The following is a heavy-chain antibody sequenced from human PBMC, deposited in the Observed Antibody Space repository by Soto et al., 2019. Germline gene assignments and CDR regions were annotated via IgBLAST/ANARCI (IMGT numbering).Heavy chain of an antibody. D-gene: IGHD1-26*01. CDR3: ATGFTGSYHTTPIYYFDY. J-gene: IGHJ4*02. V-gene: IGHV1-24*01. CDR1: GYTLTELS. Sequence: GASVKVSCKVSGYTLTELSMHWVRQAPGKGLEWMGGFDPEDGETIYAQKFQGRVTMTEDTSTDTAYMELSSLRSEDTAVYYCATGFTGSYHTTPIYYFDYWGQGTLVTVSS. CDR2: FDPEDGET.